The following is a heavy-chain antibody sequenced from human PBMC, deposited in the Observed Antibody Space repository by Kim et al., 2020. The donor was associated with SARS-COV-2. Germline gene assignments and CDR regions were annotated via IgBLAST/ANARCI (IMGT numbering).Heavy chain of an antibody. CDR3: ARDRYQWLVVGSYYSMDV. D-gene: IGHD6-19*01. CDR2: IWSDGSNK. CDR1: GFNFSSYG. Sequence: GGSLRLSCAATGFNFSSYGMPWVRQAPGKGLEWVAVIWSDGSNKYYADSVKGRFTISRDNSKNTLYLQMNSLRAEDTAVYYCARDRYQWLVVGSYYSMDVWGQGTTVTVS. V-gene: IGHV3-33*01. J-gene: IGHJ6*02.